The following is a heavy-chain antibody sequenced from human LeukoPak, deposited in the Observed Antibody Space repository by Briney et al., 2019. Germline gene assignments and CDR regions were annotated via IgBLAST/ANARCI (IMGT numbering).Heavy chain of an antibody. CDR1: GFTFSSYS. D-gene: IGHD5-12*01. CDR3: ARRGVGGYSAYYFDY. CDR2: ISSSSSYI. Sequence: KTGGSLRLSCAASGFTFSSYSMNWVRQAPGKGLEWVSSISSSSSYIYYADSVKGRFTISRDNAKNSLYLQMNSLRAEDTAVYYCARRGVGGYSAYYFDYWGQGTLVTVSS. J-gene: IGHJ4*02. V-gene: IGHV3-21*01.